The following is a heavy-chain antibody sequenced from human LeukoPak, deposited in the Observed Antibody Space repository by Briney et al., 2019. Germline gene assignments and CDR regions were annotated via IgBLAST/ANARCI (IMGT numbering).Heavy chain of an antibody. D-gene: IGHD2-21*02. CDR2: INASGGST. CDR3: ARGGVVTDAFDI. V-gene: IGHV1-46*01. Sequence: ASVTVSCKASGYTFTSYYMHWVRQAPGQGLEWMGIINASGGSTSYAQKFQGRVTMTRDTSTSTVYMELSSLRSEDTAVYYCARGGVVTDAFDIWGQGTMVTVSS. CDR1: GYTFTSYY. J-gene: IGHJ3*02.